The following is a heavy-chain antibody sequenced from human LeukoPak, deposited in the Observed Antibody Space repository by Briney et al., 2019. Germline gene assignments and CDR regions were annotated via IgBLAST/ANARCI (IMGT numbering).Heavy chain of an antibody. CDR2: IYYSGST. Sequence: SETLSLTCTVSGGSIISYYWSWIRQPPGKGLEWIGYIYYSGSTNYNPSLKSRVTISVDTSKNQFSLKLSSVTAADTAVYYCARGADSSGYYSIFYFDYWGQGTLVTVSS. V-gene: IGHV4-59*01. CDR1: GGSIISYY. D-gene: IGHD3-22*01. J-gene: IGHJ4*02. CDR3: ARGADSSGYYSIFYFDY.